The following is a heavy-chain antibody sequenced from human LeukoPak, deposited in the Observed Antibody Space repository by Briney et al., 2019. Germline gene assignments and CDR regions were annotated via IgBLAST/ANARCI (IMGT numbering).Heavy chain of an antibody. CDR2: INPNSGGT. D-gene: IGHD3-10*01. CDR3: ATVGFRDNFDY. J-gene: IGHJ4*02. CDR1: GYTLSGYY. V-gene: IGHV1-2*02. Sequence: ASVNVSCKASGYTLSGYYIHWVRQAPGQGLEWMGWINPNSGGTNYAQKFQGRVTMTRATSISTAYMELSRLRSDDTAVYYCATVGFRDNFDYWGQGTLVTVSS.